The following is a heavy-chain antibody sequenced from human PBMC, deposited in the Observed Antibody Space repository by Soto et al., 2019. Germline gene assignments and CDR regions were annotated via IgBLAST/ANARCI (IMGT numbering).Heavy chain of an antibody. J-gene: IGHJ4*02. Sequence: QVQLQESGPGLVKPSETLSLTCSVSGGSISSNWWSWVRQPPGNGLEWIGEIHHSGTTNYNPSLRSRGTISVDKSKNQLSLNLNSVTAADTAFYDCARQVALATMRGFAYWGQGTLVTVSS. CDR1: GGSISSNW. CDR3: ARQVALATMRGFAY. D-gene: IGHD6-19*01. V-gene: IGHV4-4*02. CDR2: IHHSGTT.